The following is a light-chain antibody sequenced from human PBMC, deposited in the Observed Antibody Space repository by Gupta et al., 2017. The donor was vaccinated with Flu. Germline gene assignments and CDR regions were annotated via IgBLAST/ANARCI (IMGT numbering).Light chain of an antibody. CDR2: GAS. J-gene: IGKJ4*01. V-gene: IGKV3-20*01. CDR3: QRDVGTPLT. CDR1: QTARSGY. Sequence: GPLYLSPEERATPSCRASQTARSGYLTWYQQKPGQAPRLLIYGASVWATGIPHRFSGSESGTEFTLTISILKPKNFPLSYFQRDVGTPLTFGGGTKVEIK.